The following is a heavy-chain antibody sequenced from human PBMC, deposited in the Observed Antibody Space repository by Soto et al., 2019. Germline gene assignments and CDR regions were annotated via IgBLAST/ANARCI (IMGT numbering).Heavy chain of an antibody. CDR3: ARHPSDFWFDP. D-gene: IGHD2-21*02. CDR2: IYYSGST. J-gene: IGHJ5*02. V-gene: IGHV4-59*08. Sequence: SETLSLTCTVSGGSISSYYWSWIRQPPGKGLEWIGNIYYSGSTNYNPSLKSRVTVSVDTSKNQFSLKLSSVTAADTAVYYCARHPSDFWFDPWGQGTLVTVSS. CDR1: GGSISSYY.